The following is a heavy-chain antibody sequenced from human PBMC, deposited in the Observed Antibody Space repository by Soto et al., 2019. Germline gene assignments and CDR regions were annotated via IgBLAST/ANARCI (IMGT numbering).Heavy chain of an antibody. V-gene: IGHV4-28*01. CDR1: GYSISNTNW. J-gene: IGHJ4*02. Sequence: PSETLSLTCAVSGYSISNTNWWGWIRQPPGKGLEWIGYIYYSGSTYYNPSLKSRVTMSVDTSKNQFSLKLSSVTAVDTAVYYCARMGIVGATTLDYWGQGTLVTVSS. D-gene: IGHD1-26*01. CDR2: IYYSGST. CDR3: ARMGIVGATTLDY.